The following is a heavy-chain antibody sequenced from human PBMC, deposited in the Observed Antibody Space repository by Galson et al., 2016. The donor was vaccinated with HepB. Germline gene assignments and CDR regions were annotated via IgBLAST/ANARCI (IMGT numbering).Heavy chain of an antibody. D-gene: IGHD2/OR15-2a*01. CDR2: INQDGSGK. CDR1: GFTFSSYW. J-gene: IGHJ5*02. V-gene: IGHV3-7*01. CDR3: LCYSSACPYNWFDP. Sequence: SLRLSCAASGFTFSSYWMTWVRQVPGKGQEWVANINQDGSGKRYVDSVNGRFTISRDNAKNSLFLQLDSLRVEDTAVYYCLCYSSACPYNWFDPRGQGIQVTVSS.